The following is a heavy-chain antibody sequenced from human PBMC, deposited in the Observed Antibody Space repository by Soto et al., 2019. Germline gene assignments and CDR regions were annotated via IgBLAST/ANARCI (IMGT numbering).Heavy chain of an antibody. J-gene: IGHJ4*02. V-gene: IGHV4-59*11. CDR3: ARGLITGNSYSGGWYYFDY. CDR2: VYYSGST. Sequence: SETLSLTCSVSGGSMSRHYWTWIRQSPGKGLEWIGHVYYSGSTKYNPSLKSRLIISLETSKNQFSLRLSSVTAADTAVYYCARGLITGNSYSGGWYYFDYWGQGTPVTVSS. CDR1: GGSMSRHY. D-gene: IGHD1-26*01.